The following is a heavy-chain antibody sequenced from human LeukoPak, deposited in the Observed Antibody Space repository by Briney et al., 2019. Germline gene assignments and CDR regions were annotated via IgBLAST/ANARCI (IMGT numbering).Heavy chain of an antibody. V-gene: IGHV3-53*01. J-gene: IGHJ1*01. CDR1: GFTVSSNY. Sequence: GGSLRLSCAASGFTVSSNYMSWVRQAPGKGLEWVSATYSGGSTYYSDSVKGRCTISSDNSKNTLYLQMNSLKDEDTAIYYSARAQDYCSGSTCYGYFQYWGQGTLVTVSS. CDR2: TYSGGST. CDR3: ARAQDYCSGSTCYGYFQY. D-gene: IGHD2-15*01.